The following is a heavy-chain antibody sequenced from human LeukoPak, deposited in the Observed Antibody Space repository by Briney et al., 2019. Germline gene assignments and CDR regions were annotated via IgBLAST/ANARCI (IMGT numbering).Heavy chain of an antibody. J-gene: IGHJ4*02. CDR3: AYEYSSDWYWGGIDY. Sequence: PGGSLRLSCAASGFDFSIYGMHWVRQAPGKGLEWVALISYDGSIKHYADSVKGRFAISRDNSKETLSLQRNSLRPEDTAVYYCAYEYSSDWYWGGIDYWGQGTLVTV. CDR1: GFDFSIYG. CDR2: ISYDGSIK. D-gene: IGHD6-13*01. V-gene: IGHV3-30*18.